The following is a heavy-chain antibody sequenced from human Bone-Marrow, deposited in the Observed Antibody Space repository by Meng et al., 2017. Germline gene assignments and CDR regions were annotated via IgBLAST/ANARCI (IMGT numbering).Heavy chain of an antibody. CDR3: ARAYYYDSSGYYSLYYYYYGMDV. V-gene: IGHV3-21*01. D-gene: IGHD3-22*01. CDR1: GFTFSSYS. J-gene: IGHJ6*02. Sequence: GESLKISCAASGFTFSSYSMNWVRQAPGKGLEWASSISSSSSYIYYADSVKGRFTISRDNAKNSLYLQMNSLRAEDTAVYYCARAYYYDSSGYYSLYYYYYGMDVWGQGTTVTVSS. CDR2: ISSSSSYI.